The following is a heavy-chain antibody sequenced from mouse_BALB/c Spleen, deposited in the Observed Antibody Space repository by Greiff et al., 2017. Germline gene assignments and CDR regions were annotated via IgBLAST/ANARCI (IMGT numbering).Heavy chain of an antibody. J-gene: IGHJ3*01. Sequence: EVKLVESGGGLVKPGGSLKLSCAASGFTFSSYAMSWVRQTPEKRLEWVASISSGGSTYYPDSVKGRFTISRDNARNILYLQMSSLRSEDTAMYYCAREVSTMITTWFAYWGQGTLVTVSA. D-gene: IGHD2-4*01. CDR3: AREVSTMITTWFAY. V-gene: IGHV5-6-5*01. CDR2: ISSGGST. CDR1: GFTFSSYA.